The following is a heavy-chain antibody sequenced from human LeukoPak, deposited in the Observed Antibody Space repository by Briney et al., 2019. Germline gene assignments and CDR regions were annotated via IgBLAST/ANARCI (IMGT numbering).Heavy chain of an antibody. J-gene: IGHJ4*02. D-gene: IGHD1-26*01. CDR2: ISGSGGPT. V-gene: IGHV3-23*01. CDR1: AFGFNIYA. CDR3: AKGHVMIIVGATDFDY. Sequence: GGSLRLSCAASAFGFNIYAMSWVRQAPGKGLEWVSVISGSGGPTDYADSVKGRFTISRDNSNNTLYLQMNSLRAEDTAVYYCAKGHVMIIVGATDFDYWGQGTLVTVSS.